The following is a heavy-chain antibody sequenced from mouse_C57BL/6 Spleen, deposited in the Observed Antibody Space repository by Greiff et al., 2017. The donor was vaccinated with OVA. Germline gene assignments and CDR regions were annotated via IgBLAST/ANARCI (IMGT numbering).Heavy chain of an antibody. Sequence: QVQLQQPGAELVRPGSSVKLSCKASGYTFTSYWMDWVKQRPGQGLEWIGNIYPSDSETHYNQKFKDKATLTEDKSSSTAYMQLSSLTSEDSAVYYCARLYGFWFAYWGQGTLVTVSA. D-gene: IGHD2-2*01. CDR2: IYPSDSET. CDR3: ARLYGFWFAY. V-gene: IGHV1-61*01. J-gene: IGHJ3*01. CDR1: GYTFTSYW.